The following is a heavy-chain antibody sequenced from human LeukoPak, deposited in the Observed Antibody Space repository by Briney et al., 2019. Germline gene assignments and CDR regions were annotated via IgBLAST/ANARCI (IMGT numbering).Heavy chain of an antibody. CDR2: ISGSGGST. Sequence: GGSLRLSCAASGFTFSSYAMSWVRQAPGKGPEWVSAISGSGGSTYYADSVKGRFTISRDNSKNTLYLQMNSLRAEDTAVYYCAKEDLGYHDNYYYYYGMDVWGQGTTVTVSS. CDR3: AKEDLGYHDNYYYYYGMDV. CDR1: GFTFSSYA. J-gene: IGHJ6*02. D-gene: IGHD3-9*01. V-gene: IGHV3-23*01.